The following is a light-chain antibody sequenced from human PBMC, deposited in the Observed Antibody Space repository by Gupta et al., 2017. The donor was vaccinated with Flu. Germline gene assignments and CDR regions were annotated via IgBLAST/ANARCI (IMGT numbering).Light chain of an antibody. J-gene: IGKJ2*01. CDR3: QQRYSTLHT. CDR1: QSISRY. V-gene: IGKV1-39*01. CDR2: AAS. Sequence: PSSLSASIGDTVTITGHASQSISRYLPCSQQTPGNTRKLVHYAASSVESGVPSRFSGSGSGTDFTLAISWRQPVDFATYYCQQRYSTLHTFGQGTKLETK.